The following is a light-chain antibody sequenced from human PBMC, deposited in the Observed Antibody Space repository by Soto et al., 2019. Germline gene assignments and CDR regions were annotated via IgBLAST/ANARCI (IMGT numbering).Light chain of an antibody. CDR3: QQTASTPYT. V-gene: IGKV1-39*01. CDR2: AAS. Sequence: DTQMTQSPSSLSASVGDRVTLTCRASQSINTYLNWYQQKPGEAPNLLIYAASSLQSGVPPRFSGSGSETHFTLTIISLQPEDFATYYCQQTASTPYTFGQGT. CDR1: QSINTY. J-gene: IGKJ2*01.